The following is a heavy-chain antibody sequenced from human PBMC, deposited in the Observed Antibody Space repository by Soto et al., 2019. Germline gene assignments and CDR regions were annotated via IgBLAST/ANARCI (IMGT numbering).Heavy chain of an antibody. Sequence: QVQLQESGPGLVKPSETLSLTCTVSGGSVSSGSYYWSWIRQPPGKGLEWIGYIYYSGSTNYNPALKSRVTRSVDTSKNQFSLKLSSVTAADTAVYYCARGPGYSSGWYDYWGQGTLVTVSS. CDR3: ARGPGYSSGWYDY. CDR1: GGSVSSGSYY. D-gene: IGHD6-19*01. V-gene: IGHV4-61*01. J-gene: IGHJ4*02. CDR2: IYYSGST.